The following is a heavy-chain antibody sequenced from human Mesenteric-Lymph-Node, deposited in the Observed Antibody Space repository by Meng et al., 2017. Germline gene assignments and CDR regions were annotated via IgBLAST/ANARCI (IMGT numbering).Heavy chain of an antibody. V-gene: IGHV3-11*04. CDR1: GSTFSDYY. CDR2: ISPTGGSL. Sequence: VQPVEAGGGLVKAGGSLRLSCAASGSTFSDYYMTWIRQPPGQGLEWIASISPTGGSLYYADSVKGRFSISRDNAKNTLYLQMNSLRVEDTAVYYCARGYRDYWSQGTLVTVSS. D-gene: IGHD1-14*01. J-gene: IGHJ4*02. CDR3: ARGYRDY.